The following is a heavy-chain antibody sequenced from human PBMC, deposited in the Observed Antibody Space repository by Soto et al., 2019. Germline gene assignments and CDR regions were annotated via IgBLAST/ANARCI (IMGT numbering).Heavy chain of an antibody. J-gene: IGHJ4*02. V-gene: IGHV3-23*01. CDR1: GFTFSHYT. CDR3: AKGGTHGSIDGGLSYFHH. CDR2: FSRSNGVA. D-gene: IGHD2-15*01. Sequence: EVQMLESGGYLVQPGGSLRVSCASGFTFSHYTMAWVRQAPGKGLEWVSGFSRSNGVAYYADSVKGRFTISRDNSKNTVVLQMDSPSTEDNAGYYCAKGGTHGSIDGGLSYFHHWDQGTLVTVSS.